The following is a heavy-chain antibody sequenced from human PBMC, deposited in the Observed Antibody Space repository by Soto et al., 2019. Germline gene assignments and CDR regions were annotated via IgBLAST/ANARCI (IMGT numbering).Heavy chain of an antibody. CDR3: TSDTFGLRDT. D-gene: IGHD3-16*01. V-gene: IGHV3-74*01. CDR1: GFTFSTYS. J-gene: IGHJ5*02. CDR2: INPAGTIT. Sequence: GESLKISCAASGFTFSTYSMNWVRQTPGKGLVWVSRINPAGTITNYADSVEGRFTISRDNADSALFLQVNSLSAEDTAIYYCTSDTFGLRDTWGQGTLVTVSS.